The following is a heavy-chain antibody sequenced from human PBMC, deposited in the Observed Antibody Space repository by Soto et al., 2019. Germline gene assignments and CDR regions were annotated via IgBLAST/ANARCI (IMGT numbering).Heavy chain of an antibody. CDR3: ARESYYDSSGYYPYYFDY. V-gene: IGHV1-3*01. CDR1: GYTFTSYA. Sequence: QVQLVQSGAEVKKPGASVKVSCKASGYTFTSYAMHWVRQAPGQRLEWMGWINAGNGNTKYSQKFQGRVTITRDTSASTAYMELSSLRSEDTAVYYCARESYYDSSGYYPYYFDYWGQGTLVTVSS. CDR2: INAGNGNT. D-gene: IGHD3-22*01. J-gene: IGHJ4*02.